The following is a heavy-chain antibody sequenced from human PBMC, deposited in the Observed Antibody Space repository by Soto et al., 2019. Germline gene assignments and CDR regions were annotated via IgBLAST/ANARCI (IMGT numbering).Heavy chain of an antibody. Sequence: XSVKVSCKAPGYSFTSYGIIWVRQAPGQGLEWMGWISAYNGNTNYAQKLQGRVTMTTDTSTSTAYMELRSLRSDDTAVYYCASAYCGGDCYSHWYFDLWGRGTLVTVSS. D-gene: IGHD2-21*02. J-gene: IGHJ2*01. CDR3: ASAYCGGDCYSHWYFDL. CDR2: ISAYNGNT. V-gene: IGHV1-18*04. CDR1: GYSFTSYG.